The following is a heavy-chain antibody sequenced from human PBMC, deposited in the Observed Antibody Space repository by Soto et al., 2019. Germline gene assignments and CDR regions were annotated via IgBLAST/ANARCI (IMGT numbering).Heavy chain of an antibody. Sequence: QVQLVQSGAEVKKPGASVKVSCKASGYTFTTYGMSWVRQAPGQGLDWMGWISTYNGNTKYAERLQGRDTMTTDTTTSTAYMELRRLRSDDTAVYYCARGPTDYYDNSGDYFLDYWGQGTLVTVSS. D-gene: IGHD3-22*01. CDR2: ISTYNGNT. J-gene: IGHJ4*02. CDR1: GYTFTTYG. CDR3: ARGPTDYYDNSGDYFLDY. V-gene: IGHV1-18*01.